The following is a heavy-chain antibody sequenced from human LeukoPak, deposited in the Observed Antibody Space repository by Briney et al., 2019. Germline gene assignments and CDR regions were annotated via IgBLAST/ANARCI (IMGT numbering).Heavy chain of an antibody. J-gene: IGHJ3*02. CDR1: GYTFTSYG. CDR3: ARDSSMVRGVIGPGAFDI. CDR2: IIPIFGTA. V-gene: IGHV1-69*05. Sequence: SVKVSCKASGYTFTSYGISWVRPAPGQGLEWMGGIIPIFGTANYAQKFQGRVTITKDESTSTAYMELSSLRSEDTAVYYCARDSSMVRGVIGPGAFDIWGQGTMVTVSS. D-gene: IGHD3-10*01.